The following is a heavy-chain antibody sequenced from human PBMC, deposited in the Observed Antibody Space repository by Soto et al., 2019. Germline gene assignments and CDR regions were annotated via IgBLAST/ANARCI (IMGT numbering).Heavy chain of an antibody. V-gene: IGHV4-59*02. J-gene: IGHJ6*02. CDR3: TRHAVIPKLRYGMDV. CDR1: GCSVTGYY. CDR2: IYWGGTT. Sequence: PXETLSLTCTVAGCSVTGYYWSWIRQVPGKGLEWLGYIYWGGTTLYNPSAQSRVTISVDTSKNQFFLELNSLTAADTAVYYCTRHAVIPKLRYGMDVWGQGTTVTVSS. D-gene: IGHD3-16*02.